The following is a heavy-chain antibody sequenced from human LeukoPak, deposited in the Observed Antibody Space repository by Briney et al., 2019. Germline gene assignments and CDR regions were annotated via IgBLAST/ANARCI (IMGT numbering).Heavy chain of an antibody. J-gene: IGHJ4*02. D-gene: IGHD2-2*01. CDR3: AKDRDVVVPAAMKGSDGLAGDLYFDY. CDR2: INWNGGST. Sequence: GGSLRLSCAASGFTFDDYGMSWVRQAPGKGLEWVSGINWNGGSTGYADSVKGRFTISRDNAKNSLYLQMNSLRAEDTAVYYCAKDRDVVVPAAMKGSDGLAGDLYFDYWGQGTLVTVSS. V-gene: IGHV3-20*04. CDR1: GFTFDDYG.